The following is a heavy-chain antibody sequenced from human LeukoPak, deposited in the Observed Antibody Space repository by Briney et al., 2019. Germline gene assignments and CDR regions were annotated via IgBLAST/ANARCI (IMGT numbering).Heavy chain of an antibody. CDR2: ISSSSSTI. D-gene: IGHD7-27*01. J-gene: IGHJ4*02. V-gene: IGHV3-48*01. CDR3: ASDTELGGFDY. CDR1: GFTFSSYS. Sequence: GGSLRLSCAASGFTFSSYSMNWVRQAPGKGLEWVSYISSSSSTIYYADSVKGRFTISRDNAENSLYLQMNSLRAEDTAVYYCASDTELGGFDYWGQGTLVTVSS.